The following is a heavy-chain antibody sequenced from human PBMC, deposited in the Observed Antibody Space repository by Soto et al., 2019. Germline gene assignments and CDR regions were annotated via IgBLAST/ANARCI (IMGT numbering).Heavy chain of an antibody. CDR3: GRVRVDKAEGWFDP. CDR1: GYSFTTYW. Sequence: PRESLKISCKGSGYSFTTYWITWVRQVPGKGLEWMGRIDPSDSYANYSPSFQGHVTVSADKSISTAYLQWSSLKASDTAMYYCGRVRVDKAEGWFDPWGQGTLVTVSS. J-gene: IGHJ5*02. D-gene: IGHD5-12*01. V-gene: IGHV5-10-1*01. CDR2: IDPSDSYA.